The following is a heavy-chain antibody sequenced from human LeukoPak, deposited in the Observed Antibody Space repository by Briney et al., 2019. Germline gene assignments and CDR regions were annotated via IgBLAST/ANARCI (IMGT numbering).Heavy chain of an antibody. J-gene: IGHJ4*02. Sequence: RQXPGXGLXWVSAISGSGGSTYYADSVKGRFTISRDNSKNTLYLQMNSLRAEDTAVYYCAKVVSEGGTPFDYWGQGTLVTVSS. CDR2: ISGSGGST. V-gene: IGHV3-23*01. CDR3: AKVVSEGGTPFDY. D-gene: IGHD3-16*01.